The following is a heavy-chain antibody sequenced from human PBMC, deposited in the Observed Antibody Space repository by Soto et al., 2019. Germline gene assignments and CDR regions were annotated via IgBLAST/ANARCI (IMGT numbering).Heavy chain of an antibody. V-gene: IGHV1-46*01. Sequence: ASVKVSCKASGYTFTSYYMHWVRQAPGQGLEWMGIINPSGGSTSYAQKFQGRVNMTRDTSTRTVYMELRSLRSEETAVYYCEAQIPQGAFDICGQRTTVTVS. CDR2: INPSGGST. CDR3: EAQIPQGAFDI. J-gene: IGHJ3*02. CDR1: GYTFTSYY.